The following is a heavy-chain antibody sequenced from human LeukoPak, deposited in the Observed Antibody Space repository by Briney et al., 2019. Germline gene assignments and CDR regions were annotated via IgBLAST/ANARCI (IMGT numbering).Heavy chain of an antibody. Sequence: ASVKVSCKVSGHTLTELSMHWVRQAPGKGLEWMGGFDPEGGETIYAQKFQGRVTMTEDTSTDTAYMELSSLRSEDTAVYYCARETGGDELYGEGYFDYSGQGTLVTVSS. CDR2: FDPEGGET. D-gene: IGHD4-17*01. CDR3: ARETGGDELYGEGYFDY. V-gene: IGHV1-24*01. CDR1: GHTLTELS. J-gene: IGHJ4*02.